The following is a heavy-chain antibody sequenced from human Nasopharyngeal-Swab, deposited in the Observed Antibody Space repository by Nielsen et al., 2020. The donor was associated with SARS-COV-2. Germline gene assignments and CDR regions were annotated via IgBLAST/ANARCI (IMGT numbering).Heavy chain of an antibody. V-gene: IGHV1-3*01. CDR2: INAGNGNT. CDR3: ARGYSYGHIDY. CDR1: GYTFTSHA. Sequence: ASVKVSCKASGYTFTSHAMHWVRQAPGQRLEWMGWINAGNGNTKYSQKFQGRVTITRDTSASTAYMELSSLRSEDTAVYYCARGYSYGHIDYWGQGTLVTVSS. J-gene: IGHJ4*02. D-gene: IGHD5-18*01.